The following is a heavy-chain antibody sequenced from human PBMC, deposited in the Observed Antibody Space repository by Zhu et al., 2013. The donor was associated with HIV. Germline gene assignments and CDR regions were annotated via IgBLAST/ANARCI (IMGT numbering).Heavy chain of an antibody. J-gene: IGHJ4*02. Sequence: QVQLVQSGAEVKKPGSSVKVSCKASGGTFSSYAISWVRQAPGQGLEWMGGIIPIFGTANYAQKFQGRVTITADESTSTAYMELSSLRSEDTAVYYCARVTYYYDSSGYPYYFDYWGQGTLVTVSS. CDR2: IIPIFGTA. V-gene: IGHV1-69*01. CDR3: ARVTYYYDSSGYPYYFDY. CDR1: GGTFSSYA. D-gene: IGHD3-22*01.